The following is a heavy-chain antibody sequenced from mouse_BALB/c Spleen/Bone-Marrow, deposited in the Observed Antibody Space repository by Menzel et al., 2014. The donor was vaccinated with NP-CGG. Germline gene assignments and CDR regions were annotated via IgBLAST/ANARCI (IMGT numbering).Heavy chain of an antibody. V-gene: IGHV14-3*02. Sequence: VQLKESGAELVKPGASVKLSCTAPGFNIKDTYMHWVKQRPEQGLEWIGRIVPANGNTKYDPKFQGKATITADTSSNTAYLQLTSLTSEDTAVYYCVRYLYGNYFDYWGQGTTLTVSS. CDR3: VRYLYGNYFDY. D-gene: IGHD2-10*02. CDR1: GFNIKDTY. CDR2: IVPANGNT. J-gene: IGHJ2*01.